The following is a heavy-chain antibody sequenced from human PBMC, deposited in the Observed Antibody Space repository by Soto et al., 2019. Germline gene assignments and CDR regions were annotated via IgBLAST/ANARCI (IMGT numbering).Heavy chain of an antibody. CDR2: IYWDDDK. CDR1: GFSLSTSGVG. V-gene: IGHV2-5*02. D-gene: IGHD3-10*01. CDR3: ARGDYFDY. Sequence: QITLKQSGPTLVKPTQTLTLTCTFSGFSLSTSGVGVGWIRQPPGKALEWLALIYWDDDKRYSPSLTNRLTITKDTSKNQVVLTMTNMDPVDTATYYCARGDYFDYWGQGTLVTVSS. J-gene: IGHJ4*02.